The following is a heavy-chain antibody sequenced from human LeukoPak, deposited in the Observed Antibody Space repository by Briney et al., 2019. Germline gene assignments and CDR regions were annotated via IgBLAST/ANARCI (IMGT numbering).Heavy chain of an antibody. V-gene: IGHV3-21*01. CDR2: ISSSSTYT. CDR1: GFPFSDYY. CDR3: ARQMYRYYFDY. D-gene: IGHD2-2*01. J-gene: IGHJ4*02. Sequence: GGSLRLSCAASGFPFSDYYMNWVRQAPGKGLEWVSAISSSSTYTYYADSVKGRFTISRDSSKNTLYLQMNSLRAEDTAVYYCARQMYRYYFDYWGQGTLVTVSS.